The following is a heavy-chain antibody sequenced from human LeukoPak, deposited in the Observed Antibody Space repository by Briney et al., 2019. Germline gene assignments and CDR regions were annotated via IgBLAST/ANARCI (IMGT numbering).Heavy chain of an antibody. V-gene: IGHV3-15*01. J-gene: IGHJ3*02. CDR2: SKGKTDGETT. Sequence: GGSLRLSCAASGLSFTSAWMSWVRQAPGKGLEWVGRSKGKTDGETTEYAAPVEGRFTISRDDSKNTLYLQMNSLKTEDTAVYYCTTDNGQKALDIWGQGTMVTVSS. CDR3: TTDNGQKALDI. CDR1: GLSFTSAW.